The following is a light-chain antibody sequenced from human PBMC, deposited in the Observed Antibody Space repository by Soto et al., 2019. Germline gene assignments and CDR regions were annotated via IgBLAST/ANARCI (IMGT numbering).Light chain of an antibody. CDR2: DAS. CDR1: QSIXSY. J-gene: IGKJ1*01. Sequence: IGLTQSPANLSLSPGESATLSCKASQSIXSYFVWYEQKPGQAPRVLTXDASNRATGIPARFSGSGSGTDFTLTLSSLEPEEFAVYYCQQRSDWPPRTFGQGTKVDIK. CDR3: QQRSDWPPRT. V-gene: IGKV3-11*01.